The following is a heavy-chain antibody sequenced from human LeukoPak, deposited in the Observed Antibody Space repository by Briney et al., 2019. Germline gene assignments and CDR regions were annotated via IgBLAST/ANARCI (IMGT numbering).Heavy chain of an antibody. CDR2: TYYRSKWYN. Sequence: SQTLSLTCALSGDSVSSNSAAWNWIRQSPSRGLEWLGRTYYRSKWYNDYAVSVKSRITINPDTSKNQFSLQLNSVTPEDTAVYYCARYSRTAMGVYYYYYMDVWGKGTTVTVSS. V-gene: IGHV6-1*01. CDR3: ARYSRTAMGVYYYYYMDV. D-gene: IGHD5-18*01. J-gene: IGHJ6*03. CDR1: GDSVSSNSAA.